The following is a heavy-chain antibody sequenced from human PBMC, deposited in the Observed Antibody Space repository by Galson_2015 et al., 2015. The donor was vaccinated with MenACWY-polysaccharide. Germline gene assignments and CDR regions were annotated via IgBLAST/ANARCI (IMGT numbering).Heavy chain of an antibody. CDR1: GYTFTSYG. V-gene: IGHV1-18*01. CDR2: ISAYNGNT. CDR3: ARDARPQRTSPHLFYV. J-gene: IGHJ6*03. Sequence: SVKVSCKASGYTFTSYGISWVRQAPGQGLEWMGCISAYNGNTKYAQKLQGRVTMTTDTSTSTAYMELRSLRSDDTAVYYCARDARPQRTSPHLFYVWGKATTVPVSS. D-gene: IGHD2/OR15-2a*01.